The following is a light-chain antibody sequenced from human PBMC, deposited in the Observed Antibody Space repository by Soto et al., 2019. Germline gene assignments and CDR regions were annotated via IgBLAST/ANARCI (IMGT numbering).Light chain of an antibody. Sequence: DIQMTQSPSSLSASVGGRVTITCRASQSISSYLNWYQQKPGKAPKLLIHAASSLESGVPSRFSGSESGTDFTLTISSLQPEDSATYYCQQSYSIPVTFGQGTKVEIK. CDR2: AAS. CDR1: QSISSY. V-gene: IGKV1-39*01. CDR3: QQSYSIPVT. J-gene: IGKJ2*01.